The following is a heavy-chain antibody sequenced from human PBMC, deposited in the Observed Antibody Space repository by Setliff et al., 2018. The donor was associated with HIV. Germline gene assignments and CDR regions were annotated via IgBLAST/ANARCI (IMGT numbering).Heavy chain of an antibody. CDR1: GGTFSSYG. D-gene: IGHD3-22*01. Sequence: SVKVSCKASGGTFSSYGITWVRQAPGQGLEWMGGSTPILDTTNYAQKFQGRVTITTDESTNTVYMELSSQRSDDTAVYYCATYHYYDSSDYYIGLYYLDYWGQGTLVTVSS. V-gene: IGHV1-69*05. CDR2: STPILDTT. CDR3: ATYHYYDSSDYYIGLYYLDY. J-gene: IGHJ4*02.